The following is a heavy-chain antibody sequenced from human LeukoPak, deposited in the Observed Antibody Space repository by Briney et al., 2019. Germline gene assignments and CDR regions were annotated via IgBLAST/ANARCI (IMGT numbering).Heavy chain of an antibody. D-gene: IGHD3-16*02. J-gene: IGHJ5*02. CDR2: IYYSGTT. Sequence: PSETLSLTCNVSGGSISGYYWGWMRQPPAKRLEWIGNIYYSGTTNYNPSLASRLTISLDTSKNQVSLNLRSVTAADTALYYWTTHDPSPFAFGGVVAPANSWGLGTLVTVSS. V-gene: IGHV4-59*01. CDR3: TTHDPSPFAFGGVVAPANS. CDR1: GGSISGYY.